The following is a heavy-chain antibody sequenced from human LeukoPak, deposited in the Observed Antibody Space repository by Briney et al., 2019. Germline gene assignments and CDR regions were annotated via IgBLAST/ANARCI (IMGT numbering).Heavy chain of an antibody. Sequence: GSLRLSCTASGFTFSNYDMHWVRQAPGKGLEWVALISYDGSNKYYADSVKGRFTISRDDSKNTLYLQMNSLKPEDTAVYYCARVRVIVGARDAFDIWGQGTMVTVPS. CDR3: ARVRVIVGARDAFDI. V-gene: IGHV3-30*03. J-gene: IGHJ3*02. CDR1: GFTFSNYD. CDR2: ISYDGSNK. D-gene: IGHD1-26*01.